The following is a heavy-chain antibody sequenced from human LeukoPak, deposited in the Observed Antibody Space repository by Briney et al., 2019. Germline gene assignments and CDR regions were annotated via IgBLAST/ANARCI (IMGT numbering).Heavy chain of an antibody. Sequence: PGGSLRLSXAASGFTFSSYWMSWVRQAPGKGLEWVANIKQDGSEKYYVDSVKGRFTISRDNAKNSLYLQMNSLRAEDTAVYYCARDGWYYDSSGFYWGQGTLVTVSS. CDR1: GFTFSSYW. V-gene: IGHV3-7*01. D-gene: IGHD3-22*01. CDR2: IKQDGSEK. J-gene: IGHJ4*02. CDR3: ARDGWYYDSSGFY.